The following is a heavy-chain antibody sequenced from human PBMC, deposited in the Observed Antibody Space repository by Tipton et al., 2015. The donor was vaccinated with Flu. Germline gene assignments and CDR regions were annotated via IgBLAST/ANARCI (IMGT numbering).Heavy chain of an antibody. V-gene: IGHV4-59*01. D-gene: IGHD2-21*01. CDR3: ARGPPGPSIRAYYFSI. J-gene: IGHJ4*02. Sequence: TLSLTCTVSGGSIRGYYWNWIRQFPGKGLEWIGFVYYTGSTNYKSSLKSRVTISTDTSTNQVSLKMNSVIAADTAVYYCARGPPGPSIRAYYFSIWGQGALVTVS. CDR1: GGSIRGYY. CDR2: VYYTGST.